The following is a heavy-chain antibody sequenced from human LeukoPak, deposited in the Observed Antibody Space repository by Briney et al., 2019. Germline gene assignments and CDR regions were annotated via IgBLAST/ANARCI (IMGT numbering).Heavy chain of an antibody. D-gene: IGHD2-2*01. Sequence: ASVKVSCKASGYTFTGYYMHWVRQAPGQGLEWIGWINPNSGGTNYAQKFQGRVTMTRDTSISTAYMELSRLRSDDTAVYYCARDHNQLLSRYYYYYMDVWGKGTTVTVSS. CDR3: ARDHNQLLSRYYYYYMDV. CDR1: GYTFTGYY. V-gene: IGHV1-2*02. J-gene: IGHJ6*03. CDR2: INPNSGGT.